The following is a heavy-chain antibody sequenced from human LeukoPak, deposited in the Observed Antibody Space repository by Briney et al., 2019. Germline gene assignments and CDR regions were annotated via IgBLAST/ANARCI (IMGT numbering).Heavy chain of an antibody. V-gene: IGHV1-18*01. CDR1: GYTFTSYG. D-gene: IGHD5-12*01. CDR3: ARSHVKIVATGELDY. Sequence: GASVKVSCKASGYTFTSYGISWVRQAPGQGLEWMGWISAYNGNTNYAQKLQGRVTMTTDTSTSTAYMELRSLRSDDTAVYYCARSHVKIVATGELDYWGQGTLVTVSS. CDR2: ISAYNGNT. J-gene: IGHJ4*02.